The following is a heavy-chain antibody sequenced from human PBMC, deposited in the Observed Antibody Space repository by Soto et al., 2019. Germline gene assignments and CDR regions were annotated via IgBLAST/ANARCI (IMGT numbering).Heavy chain of an antibody. CDR3: ARDTGDDFWSGHGNDYYFDY. V-gene: IGHV1-18*01. J-gene: IGHJ4*02. CDR2: ISAYNGNT. CDR1: GYTFTSYG. Sequence: QVQLVQSGAEVKKPGASVKVSCKASGYTFTSYGISWVRQAPGQGLEWMGWISAYNGNTNYAQKLQGRVTMTTDTSTSTAYMELRSLRSDDTAVYYCARDTGDDFWSGHGNDYYFDYWGQGTLVTVSS. D-gene: IGHD3-3*01.